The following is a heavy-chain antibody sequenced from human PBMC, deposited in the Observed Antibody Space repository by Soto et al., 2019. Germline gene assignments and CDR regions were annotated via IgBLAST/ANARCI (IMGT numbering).Heavy chain of an antibody. D-gene: IGHD3-3*01. V-gene: IGHV1-3*01. J-gene: IGHJ5*02. CDR1: REAFTSYA. CDR3: ARSVKVTIFGTTENNWVDL. Sequence: GPSVKVRSKASREAFTSYAMQLLHPSPGQSLEWMGWINAGNGNTKYSQKFQGRVTITRDTSASTAYMELSSLRSEDTAVYYCARSVKVTIFGTTENNWVDLWGPVNLFPFSS. CDR2: INAGNGNT.